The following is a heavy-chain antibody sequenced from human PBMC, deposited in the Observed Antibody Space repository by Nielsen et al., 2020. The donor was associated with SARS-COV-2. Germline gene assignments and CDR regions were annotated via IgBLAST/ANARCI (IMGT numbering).Heavy chain of an antibody. CDR3: AIMTTGFGLDAFDI. CDR2: ISSSSSYI. Sequence: GESLKISCAASGFTFSSYSMDWVRQAPGKGLEWVSSISSSSSYIYYADSVKGRFTISRDNAKNSLYLQMNSLRAEDTAVYYCAIMTTGFGLDAFDIWGQGTMVTVSS. D-gene: IGHD4-11*01. CDR1: GFTFSSYS. V-gene: IGHV3-21*01. J-gene: IGHJ3*02.